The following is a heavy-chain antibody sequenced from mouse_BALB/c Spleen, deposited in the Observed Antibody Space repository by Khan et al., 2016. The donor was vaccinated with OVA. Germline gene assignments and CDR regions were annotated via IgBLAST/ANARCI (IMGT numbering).Heavy chain of an antibody. Sequence: EVELVESGGGLIQPGGSLRLSCATSGFTFTDYYMSWVRQPPGKALEWLGFIINKANYYTTEYITSLKRRFPISRDDSQSIPYLPLNTLRVAVSATYVSARDGGQYYGDEAMDYWGQGTSVTVSS. V-gene: IGHV7-3*02. J-gene: IGHJ4*01. D-gene: IGHD1-2*01. CDR2: IINKANYYTT. CDR3: ARDGGQYYGDEAMDY. CDR1: GFTFTDYY.